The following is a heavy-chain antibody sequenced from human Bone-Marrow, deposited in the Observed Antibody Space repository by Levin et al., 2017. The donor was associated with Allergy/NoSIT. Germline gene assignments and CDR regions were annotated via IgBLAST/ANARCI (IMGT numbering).Heavy chain of an antibody. V-gene: IGHV4-59*01. CDR2: IYYSGST. J-gene: IGHJ4*02. D-gene: IGHD3-10*01. CDR3: ASSPAVWFGELLGEFDY. Sequence: SQTLSLTCTVSGGSISSSYWSWIRQPPGKGLEWIGYIYYSGSTNYNPSLKSRVTISVDTSKNQFSLKLSSVTAADTAVYYCASSPAVWFGELLGEFDYWGQGTLVTVSS. CDR1: GGSISSSY.